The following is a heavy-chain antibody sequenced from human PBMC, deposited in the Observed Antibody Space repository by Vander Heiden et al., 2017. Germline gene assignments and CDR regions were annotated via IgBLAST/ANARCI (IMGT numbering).Heavy chain of an antibody. D-gene: IGHD4-17*01. CDR1: GFTFNIYA. Sequence: DVQLLESGGGLAQPGGSLRLSCAASGFTFNIYAMSWVRQAPGKGLQWVSAISNDGFDTYYADSVRGRFTISRDNSKNTLYLQMNRLTADDTAVYYCAKAGALMTTVTEKFDFWGQGTLVTVSS. CDR2: ISNDGFDT. V-gene: IGHV3-23*01. CDR3: AKAGALMTTVTEKFDF. J-gene: IGHJ4*02.